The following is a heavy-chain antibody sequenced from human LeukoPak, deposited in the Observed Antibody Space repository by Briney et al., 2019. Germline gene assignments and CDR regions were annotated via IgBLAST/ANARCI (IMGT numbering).Heavy chain of an antibody. CDR1: GFTFNSHW. CDR3: ARGHVPGSDRHWDY. J-gene: IGHJ4*02. CDR2: IKSDESEI. D-gene: IGHD3-10*01. Sequence: QPGGSLRLSCAAFGFTFNSHWMHWVRQVPGKGLVWVSRIKSDESEINYADFVKGRFTISRDNAKNTLYLQMNSLRAEDTAVYFCARGHVPGSDRHWDYWGQGTLVTVSA. V-gene: IGHV3-74*01.